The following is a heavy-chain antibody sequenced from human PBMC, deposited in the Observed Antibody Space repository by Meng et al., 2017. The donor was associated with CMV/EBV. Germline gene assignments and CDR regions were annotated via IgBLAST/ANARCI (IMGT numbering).Heavy chain of an antibody. J-gene: IGHJ4*02. CDR3: AKDRGTYYYGSGPPDY. CDR2: IWYDGSND. CDR1: FTFSSFG. V-gene: IGHV3-33*06. Sequence: FTFSSFGFPWFRPAPGQGLEWVPVIWYDGSNDCYADSVKGRFTISRDNSTTTLYLQMNSLRAEDTAVYYCAKDRGTYYYGSGPPDYWGQGTLVTVSS. D-gene: IGHD3-10*01.